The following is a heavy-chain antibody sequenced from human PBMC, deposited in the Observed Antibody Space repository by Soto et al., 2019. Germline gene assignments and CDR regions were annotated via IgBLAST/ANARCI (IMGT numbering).Heavy chain of an antibody. Sequence: QVQLQQWGAGLLKPSGTLSLTCAVYGESFSSYYWSWIRQPPGKGLEWIGEINHSGGTNYSPSLKRRVTISVDTSKNQCSLELSSVTAADTAIYYCASAAVGYNWFDPWGQGTLVTVSS. CDR3: ASAAVGYNWFDP. V-gene: IGHV4-34*01. J-gene: IGHJ5*02. D-gene: IGHD6-13*01. CDR1: GESFSSYY. CDR2: INHSGGT.